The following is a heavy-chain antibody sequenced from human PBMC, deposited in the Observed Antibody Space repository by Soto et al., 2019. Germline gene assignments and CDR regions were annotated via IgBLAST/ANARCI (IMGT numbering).Heavy chain of an antibody. D-gene: IGHD6-19*01. V-gene: IGHV2-5*02. Sequence: ITLKESGPAVVKPTQTLTLTCTFSGFSLTTNGVGVGWIRQPPGRALEWLALIYWDGDKRYSPSLKNRLTITKDTSKNQVVLTVTNMDPVDTATYYCARRTTPWGVAVATYDYWGRGALVTVSS. CDR2: IYWDGDK. CDR3: ARRTTPWGVAVATYDY. CDR1: GFSLTTNGVG. J-gene: IGHJ4*02.